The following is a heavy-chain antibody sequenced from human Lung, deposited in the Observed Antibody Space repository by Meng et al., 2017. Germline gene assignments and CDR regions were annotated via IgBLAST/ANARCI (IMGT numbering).Heavy chain of an antibody. CDR1: GYNFPDYY. J-gene: IGHJ4*02. CDR3: ARDEDISAAGKLFGDY. CDR2: INPKSGDT. D-gene: IGHD6-25*01. V-gene: IGHV1-2*06. Sequence: ASAKVSCKPSGYNFPDYYIHWVRRAPGQGLEWMGRINPKSGDTHYAQKFQARVTMTGDTSISTAYMELSGLRSDDTAMYYCARDEDISAAGKLFGDYWGQGTLVTGAS.